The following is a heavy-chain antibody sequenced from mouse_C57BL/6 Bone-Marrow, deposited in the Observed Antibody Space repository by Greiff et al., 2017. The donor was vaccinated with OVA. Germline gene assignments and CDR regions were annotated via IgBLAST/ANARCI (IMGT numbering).Heavy chain of an antibody. CDR1: GYTFTSYC. D-gene: IGHD2-1*01. V-gene: IGHV1-61*01. CDR2: IYPSDSET. Sequence: QVQLQQSGAELVRPGSSVKLSCKVSGYTFTSYCMDWVKQRPGQGLEWIGNIYPSDSETHYNQKFKDKATLTVDKSSSTAYMQLSSLTSEDSAVYYCARVGNYLYYFDYWGQGTTLTVSS. J-gene: IGHJ2*01. CDR3: ARVGNYLYYFDY.